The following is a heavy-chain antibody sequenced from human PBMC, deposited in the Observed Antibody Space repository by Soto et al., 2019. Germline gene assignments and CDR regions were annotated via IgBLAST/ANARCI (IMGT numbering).Heavy chain of an antibody. Sequence: SETLSLTCIVSGGSISSGDYYWSWIRHPPGKGLEWIGNIYYSGFTYYTPSPKSRVIISVDTSKNQISLKVRSVTAADTAVYFCARVTPPPADFDYWTGYYTHDYWGQGALVTASS. V-gene: IGHV4-30-4*01. CDR3: ARVTPPPADFDYWTGYYTHDY. CDR1: GGSISSGDYY. CDR2: IYYSGFT. J-gene: IGHJ4*02. D-gene: IGHD3-3*01.